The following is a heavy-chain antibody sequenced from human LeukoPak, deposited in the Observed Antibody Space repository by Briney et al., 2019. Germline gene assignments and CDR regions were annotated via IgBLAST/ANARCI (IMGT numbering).Heavy chain of an antibody. D-gene: IGHD3-22*01. CDR1: GGTFSSYT. J-gene: IGHJ6*02. Sequence: SVKVSCKASGGTFSSYTISWVRQAPGQGLEWMGGIIPILGIANYAQKFQGRVTITADKSTSTAYMELSSLRSEDTAVYYCARDDNRDYYYGMTSGAKGPRSPSP. CDR2: IIPILGIA. V-gene: IGHV1-69*04. CDR3: ARDDNRDYYYGMTS.